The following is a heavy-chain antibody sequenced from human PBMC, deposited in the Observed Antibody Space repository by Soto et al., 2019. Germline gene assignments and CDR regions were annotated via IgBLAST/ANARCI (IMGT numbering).Heavy chain of an antibody. Sequence: TSETLSLTCTVSGGSISSDSYYWSWIRQHPGKGLEWIGYISYSGSTYYNPSLKSRVTISIDTSKNQLSLKLTSVTAADTAVYYCVCDGNYFDNWGQGTLVTVSS. CDR2: ISYSGST. CDR3: VCDGNYFDN. J-gene: IGHJ4*02. V-gene: IGHV4-31*03. CDR1: GGSISSDSYY.